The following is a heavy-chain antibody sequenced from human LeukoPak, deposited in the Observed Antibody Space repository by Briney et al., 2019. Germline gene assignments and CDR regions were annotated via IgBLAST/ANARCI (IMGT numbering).Heavy chain of an antibody. CDR2: ISGSGVSA. D-gene: IGHD5-18*01. CDR3: ARDLSGVTGYTYGRGIDY. J-gene: IGHJ4*02. CDR1: GFTFSNYA. Sequence: PGGSLRLSCAASGFTFSNYAMSWVRQAPGKGLEWVSIISGSGVSAYYADSVKGRFTISRDNAKTSLYLQMNSLRAEDTAVYYCARDLSGVTGYTYGRGIDYWGQGTLVTVSS. V-gene: IGHV3-23*01.